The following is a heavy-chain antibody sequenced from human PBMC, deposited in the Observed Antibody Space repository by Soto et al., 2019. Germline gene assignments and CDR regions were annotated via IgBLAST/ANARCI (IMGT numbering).Heavy chain of an antibody. V-gene: IGHV1-58*01. CDR3: AAIAYNWNDVGFDY. J-gene: IGHJ4*02. Sequence: SVKVSCKASGFTFTSSAVQWVRQDRGQRLEWIGWIVVGSGNTNYAQKFQERVTITRDMSTSTAYMELSSLRSEDTAVYYCAAIAYNWNDVGFDYWGQGTLVTVSS. CDR2: IVVGSGNT. D-gene: IGHD1-20*01. CDR1: GFTFTSSA.